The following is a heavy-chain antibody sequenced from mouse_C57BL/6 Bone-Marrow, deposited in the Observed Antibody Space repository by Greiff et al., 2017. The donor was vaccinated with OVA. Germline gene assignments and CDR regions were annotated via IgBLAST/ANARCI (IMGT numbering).Heavy chain of an antibody. CDR1: GFSLTSYG. Sequence: VQGVESGPGLVQPSQSLSITCTVSGFSLTSYGVHWVRQSPGKGLAWLGVIWSGGSTDYNAAFISRLSISKDNSKSQVFFKMNSLQADDTAIYYCARSPDGYYLRFAWFAYWGQGTLVTVSA. CDR2: IWSGGST. V-gene: IGHV2-2*01. J-gene: IGHJ3*01. D-gene: IGHD2-3*01. CDR3: ARSPDGYYLRFAWFAY.